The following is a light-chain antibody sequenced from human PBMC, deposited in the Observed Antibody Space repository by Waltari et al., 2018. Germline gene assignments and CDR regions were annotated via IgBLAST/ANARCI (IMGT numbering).Light chain of an antibody. CDR2: NAY. CDR3: LLYMGSGIWV. Sequence: QTVVTQEPSLSVSPGGTVTLTCALSSGSLSTTSYASWYQQRPGQTPRTLVYNAYSRSSGVPDRFSGSILGNKAALIITGAQADDEAVYYCLLYMGSGIWVFGGGTKLTVL. V-gene: IGLV8-61*01. J-gene: IGLJ3*02. CDR1: SGSLSTTSY.